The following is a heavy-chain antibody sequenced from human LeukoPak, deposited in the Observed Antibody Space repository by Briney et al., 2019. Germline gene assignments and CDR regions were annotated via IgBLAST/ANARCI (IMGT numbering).Heavy chain of an antibody. D-gene: IGHD4-17*01. CDR3: ARAVSNDYAAS. Sequence: QPGRSLRLSCAASGFTVSNNYMSWVRQAPGKGLEWVSIIYSGTTTHYADSVKGRFTISRDNSKNTVYLQMNSLRVEDTAVYYCARAVSNDYAASWGQGTLVTVSS. CDR2: IYSGTTT. J-gene: IGHJ5*02. CDR1: GFTVSNNY. V-gene: IGHV3-53*01.